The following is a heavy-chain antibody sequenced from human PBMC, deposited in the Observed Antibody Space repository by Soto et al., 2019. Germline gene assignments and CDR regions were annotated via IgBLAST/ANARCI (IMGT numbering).Heavy chain of an antibody. J-gene: IGHJ4*02. CDR2: ISDGDGAT. Sequence: EVHLLESGGGLVQPGGSLRLSCAASGFAFSDYAMTWVRQAPGKGLEWVSDISDGDGATHYADSVKGRFTISRDDSKNTLYLQMDSLRAEDAAVYYWAKGRTFFDFWGQGTLVTVSS. CDR3: AKGRTFFDF. V-gene: IGHV3-23*01. CDR1: GFAFSDYA. D-gene: IGHD3-16*01.